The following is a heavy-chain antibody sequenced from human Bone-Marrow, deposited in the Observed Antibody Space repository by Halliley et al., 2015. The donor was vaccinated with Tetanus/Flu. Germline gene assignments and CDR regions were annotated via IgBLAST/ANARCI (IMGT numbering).Heavy chain of an antibody. CDR3: ARHRLYYDSCDI. CDR1: GYNFNDYW. Sequence: MQLVQSGAELKKPGESLKISCKGSGYNFNDYWIGWVRQMPGKGLEWMGIVYPDDSDTRYSPSFQGQVTISADKSIRTAYLQWSSLQASDTAMYYCARHRLYYDSCDIWGQGTMVIVSS. CDR2: VYPDDSDT. J-gene: IGHJ3*02. D-gene: IGHD3-10*01. V-gene: IGHV5-51*01.